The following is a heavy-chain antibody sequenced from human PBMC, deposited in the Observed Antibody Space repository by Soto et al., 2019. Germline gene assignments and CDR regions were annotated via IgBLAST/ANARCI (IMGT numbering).Heavy chain of an antibody. V-gene: IGHV4-34*01. J-gene: IGHJ4*02. CDR1: GGSFSGYY. Sequence: SETLSLTCAVYGGSFSGYYWSWIRQPPGKGLEWIGEINHSGSANYNPSLKSRVTISVDTSKNQFSLKLSSVTAADTAVYYCARGGIAARPFGYWGQGTLVTVSS. CDR3: ARGGIAARPFGY. CDR2: INHSGSA. D-gene: IGHD6-6*01.